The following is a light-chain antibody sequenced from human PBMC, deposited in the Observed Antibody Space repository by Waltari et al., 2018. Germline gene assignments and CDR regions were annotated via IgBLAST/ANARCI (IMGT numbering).Light chain of an antibody. J-gene: IGKJ4*01. V-gene: IGKV1-39*01. CDR1: QSISSL. CDR3: QQANSFPL. CDR2: VAS. Sequence: IQMTQSPSSLSASVGDRATITCRANQSISSLLNWYQQIPGKAPKRLIYVASNLQSGVPSRFSGSGSGTDFSLTISSLQPEDFATYYCQQANSFPLFGGGTKVEIK.